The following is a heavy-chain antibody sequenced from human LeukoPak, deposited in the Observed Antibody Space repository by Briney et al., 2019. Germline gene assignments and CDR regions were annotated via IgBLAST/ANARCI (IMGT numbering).Heavy chain of an antibody. Sequence: SETLSLTCTVSGGSISSYYWSWIRQPPGKGLEWIGYIYYSGSTNYNPSLKSRVTISVDTSKNQFSLKLSSVTAADTAVYYCAREPGIAAAGNDAFDIWGQGTMVTVSS. V-gene: IGHV4-59*01. CDR1: GGSISSYY. D-gene: IGHD6-13*01. CDR2: IYYSGST. J-gene: IGHJ3*02. CDR3: AREPGIAAAGNDAFDI.